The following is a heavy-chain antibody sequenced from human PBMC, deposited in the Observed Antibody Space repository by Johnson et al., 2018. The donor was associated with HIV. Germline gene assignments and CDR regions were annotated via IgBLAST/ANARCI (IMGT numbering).Heavy chain of an antibody. CDR1: GFIFDDYG. V-gene: IGHV3-20*04. D-gene: IGHD5-12*01. CDR2: INWNGGNT. J-gene: IGHJ3*02. CDR3: AGDRGYSGYDWGAVDI. Sequence: VQLVESGGGVVRPGGSLRLSCAASGFIFDDYGMSWVRQAPGKGLEWVSGINWNGGNTGYADSVKGRFTISRDNAKNSLYLQMNNLRAEDTALYFCAGDRGYSGYDWGAVDIWGQGTMVTVSS.